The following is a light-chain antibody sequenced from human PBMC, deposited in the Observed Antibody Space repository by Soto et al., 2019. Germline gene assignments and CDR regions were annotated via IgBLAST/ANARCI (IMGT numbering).Light chain of an antibody. CDR1: SNDVGAYDY. CDR2: EVS. V-gene: IGLV2-14*01. Sequence: QSALTQPASVSGSPGQSITISCTGTSNDVGAYDYVSWYQQYPGKAPKLMIYEVSNRPSGVSNRFSGSKSGNTASLTISGLQAEDEADYYCISYTSSSTLVFGTGTKLTVL. CDR3: ISYTSSSTLV. J-gene: IGLJ1*01.